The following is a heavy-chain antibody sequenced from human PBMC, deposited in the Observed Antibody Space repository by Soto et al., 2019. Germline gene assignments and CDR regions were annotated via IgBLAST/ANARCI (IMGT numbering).Heavy chain of an antibody. D-gene: IGHD1-26*01. CDR2: INPNTGGT. V-gene: IGHV1-2*02. Sequence: QVQLVQSGAEVKKPGASVKVSCMASGYTFTGYFIHWVREVPGQGLEYMGWINPNTGGTDYAQKFQGRVTMTRDTSISTGFMEMKRLTSDETAVYYCARVASWDARDWFDPWGQGTLVTVSS. J-gene: IGHJ5*02. CDR3: ARVASWDARDWFDP. CDR1: GYTFTGYF.